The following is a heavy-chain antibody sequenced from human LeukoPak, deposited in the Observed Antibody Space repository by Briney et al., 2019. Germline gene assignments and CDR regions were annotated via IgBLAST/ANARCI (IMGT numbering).Heavy chain of an antibody. J-gene: IGHJ3*02. CDR2: ISYDGSNK. D-gene: IGHD7-27*01. V-gene: IGHV3-30*03. CDR3: ARVIGDPDAFDI. CDR1: GFTFSSYG. Sequence: PGRSLRLSCAASGFTFSSYGMHWVRQAPGKGLEWVAVISYDGSNKYYADSVKGRFTISRDHPKNTLFLQMNNLRAEDTAVYYCARVIGDPDAFDIWGQGAMVTVSS.